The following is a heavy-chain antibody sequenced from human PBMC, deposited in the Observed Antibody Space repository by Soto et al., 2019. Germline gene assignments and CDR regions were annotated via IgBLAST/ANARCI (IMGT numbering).Heavy chain of an antibody. Sequence: ASVKVSCKASGYTFTSYGISWFRQAPGQGLEWMEWISAHNGNTNYAQKLQGRVTMTTDASTSSAYMELRSMRSDDTAVYYCARDSATGTQIPRKFLFWFEPWGQGTLVTVS. V-gene: IGHV1-18*01. CDR3: ARDSATGTQIPRKFLFWFEP. J-gene: IGHJ5*02. CDR2: ISAHNGNT. CDR1: GYTFTSYG. D-gene: IGHD4-17*01.